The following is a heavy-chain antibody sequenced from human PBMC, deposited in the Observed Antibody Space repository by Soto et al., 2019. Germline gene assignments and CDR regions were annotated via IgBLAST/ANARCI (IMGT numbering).Heavy chain of an antibody. V-gene: IGHV3-30-3*01. CDR2: ISYDGSNK. CDR3: ARMTQGVDYYFAY. CDR1: GFTFSSYA. D-gene: IGHD3-16*01. Sequence: GGSLRLSCAASGFTFSSYAMHWVRQAPGKGLEWVAVISYDGSNKYYVDSVKGRFTISRDNSRNTFYLQMNSLRAEDTAVYYCARMTQGVDYYFAYWGQGTLVTVSS. J-gene: IGHJ4*02.